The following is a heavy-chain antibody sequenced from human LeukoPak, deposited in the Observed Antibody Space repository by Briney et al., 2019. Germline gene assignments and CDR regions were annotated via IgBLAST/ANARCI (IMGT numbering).Heavy chain of an antibody. J-gene: IGHJ6*03. Sequence: GGSLRLSCAASGFTFSRYWMHWVRHAPGKGLVGVSRIDTDGRIISYADSVKGRFTISRDNAKNMLYLQMNSLRAEDTAVYYCARDGDGYNQDYYYYYMDVWGKGTTVTVSS. V-gene: IGHV3-74*01. CDR3: ARDGDGYNQDYYYYYMDV. CDR2: IDTDGRII. CDR1: GFTFSRYW. D-gene: IGHD5-24*01.